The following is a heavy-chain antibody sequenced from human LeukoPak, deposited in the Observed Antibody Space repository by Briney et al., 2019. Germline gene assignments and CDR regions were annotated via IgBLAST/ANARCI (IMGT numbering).Heavy chain of an antibody. V-gene: IGHV4-38-2*01. D-gene: IGHD1-26*01. CDR3: ARYVGAGFDY. CDR1: GYSTSSGYY. J-gene: IGHJ4*02. CDR2: IYHSGST. Sequence: SETLSLTRAVSGYSTSSGYYWGWIRQPPGKGLEWIGSIYHSGSTYYNPSLKSRVTISVDTSKNQFSLKLSSVTAADTAVYYCARYVGAGFDYWGQGTLVTVSS.